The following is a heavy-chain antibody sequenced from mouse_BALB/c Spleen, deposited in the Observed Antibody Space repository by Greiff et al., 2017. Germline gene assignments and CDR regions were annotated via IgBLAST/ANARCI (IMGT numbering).Heavy chain of an antibody. J-gene: IGHJ2*01. Sequence: EVMLVESGGDLVKPGGSLKLSCAASGFTFSSYGMSWVRQTPDKRLEWVATISSGGSYTYYPDSVKGRFTISRDNAKNTLYLQMSSLKSEDTAMYYCARHEGHFDYWGQGTTLTVSS. CDR2: ISSGGSYT. CDR1: GFTFSSYG. V-gene: IGHV5-6*01. CDR3: ARHEGHFDY.